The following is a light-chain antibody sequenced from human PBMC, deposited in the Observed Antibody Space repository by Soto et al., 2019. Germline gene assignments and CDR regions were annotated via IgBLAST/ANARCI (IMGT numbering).Light chain of an antibody. CDR2: GAS. V-gene: IGKV3-20*01. CDR3: QQYRSSLT. J-gene: IGKJ4*01. Sequence: EIVLTQSPGTLSLSPGERATLSCRASQRVSISYLAWYQQKSGQAPRLLIYGASSRASGIPDRFSGSGSGTDFTLTISRLEPEDCAVYYCQQYRSSLTFCGGTKVEIK. CDR1: QRVSISY.